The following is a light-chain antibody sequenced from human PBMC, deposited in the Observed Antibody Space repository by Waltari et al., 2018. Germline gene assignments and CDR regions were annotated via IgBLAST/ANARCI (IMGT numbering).Light chain of an antibody. J-gene: IGKJ1*01. CDR3: QQYYTTPWT. Sequence: DIVMTQSPDSLAVSLGERATIHCESSQSVLYSSNNQDYLAWYQQKPGKPPKLLIYWASTRDSGVPDRFSGSGSGTDFTLSISSLQAEDVAFYYCQQYYTTPWTFGQGTKVEIK. V-gene: IGKV4-1*01. CDR2: WAS. CDR1: QSVLYSSNNQDY.